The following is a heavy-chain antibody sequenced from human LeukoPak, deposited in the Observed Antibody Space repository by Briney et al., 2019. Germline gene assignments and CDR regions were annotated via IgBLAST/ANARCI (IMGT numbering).Heavy chain of an antibody. Sequence: PGGSLGLSCAASGFTFSDYYMSWIRQAPGKGLEWVSYISSSGSTIYYADSVKGRFTISTDNAKNALYLQMNSLRAEDTAVYYCARNPDSSGYDYYYYGMDVWGQGTTVTVSS. D-gene: IGHD5-12*01. V-gene: IGHV3-11*01. CDR1: GFTFSDYY. J-gene: IGHJ6*02. CDR2: ISSSGSTI. CDR3: ARNPDSSGYDYYYYGMDV.